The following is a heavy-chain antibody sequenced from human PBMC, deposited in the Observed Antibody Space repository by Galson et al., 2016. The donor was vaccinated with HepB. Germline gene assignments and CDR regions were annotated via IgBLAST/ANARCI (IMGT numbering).Heavy chain of an antibody. CDR2: IYYTGTS. CDR3: ARASVVPGARMVFDS. J-gene: IGHJ5*01. CDR1: GGSFSSYY. V-gene: IGHV4-59*12. Sequence: SETLSLTCSVSGGSFSSYYWTWVRQPPGKGLEWIGYIYYTGTSNNNPSLLSRFTMSIDNSKNHFSLNLNSVTAADTAVYYCARASVVPGARMVFDSWGQGILVTVSS. D-gene: IGHD2-2*01.